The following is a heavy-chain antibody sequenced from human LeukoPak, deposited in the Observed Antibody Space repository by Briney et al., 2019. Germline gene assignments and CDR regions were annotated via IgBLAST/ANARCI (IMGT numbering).Heavy chain of an antibody. CDR3: ARENFYDGTVEY. CDR2: IYTGDSST. D-gene: IGHD3-22*01. V-gene: IGHV5-51*01. Sequence: KRGESLKISCKASGYIFTNFWIGWVRQMPGKGLEWMGIIYTGDSSTRYGPSFDGQVTFSADKSISTAYLQWSSLKASDTAMYYCARENFYDGTVEYWGQGTLVTVTS. CDR1: GYIFTNFW. J-gene: IGHJ4*02.